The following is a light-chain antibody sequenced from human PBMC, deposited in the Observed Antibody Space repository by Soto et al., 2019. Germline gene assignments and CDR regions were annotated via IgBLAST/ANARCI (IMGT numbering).Light chain of an antibody. Sequence: QSVLTQPPSASGTPGQRVTFSCSGSNSNIGTNSMNWYQQLPGTAPKLLIHSNNQRPSGVPDRFSGSKSGTSASLAISGLQSEDEADYYCAAWDGSLNGWVFGGGTKLTVL. CDR1: NSNIGTNS. CDR3: AAWDGSLNGWV. J-gene: IGLJ3*02. CDR2: SNN. V-gene: IGLV1-44*01.